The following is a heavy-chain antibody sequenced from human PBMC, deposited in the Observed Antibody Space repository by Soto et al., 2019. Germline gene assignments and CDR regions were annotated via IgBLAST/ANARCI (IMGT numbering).Heavy chain of an antibody. CDR1: GGSFSGYN. CDR2: INHSGST. CDR3: ARVLRDSSGYHLPYYYYGMDV. Sequence: ASETLSLTCAVYGGSFSGYNWSWIRQPPGKGLEWIGEINHSGSTTYNPSLKSRVTISVDTSKNQFSLKLSSVTAADTAVYYCARVLRDSSGYHLPYYYYGMDVWGQGSLVTVSS. D-gene: IGHD3-22*01. V-gene: IGHV4-34*01. J-gene: IGHJ6*02.